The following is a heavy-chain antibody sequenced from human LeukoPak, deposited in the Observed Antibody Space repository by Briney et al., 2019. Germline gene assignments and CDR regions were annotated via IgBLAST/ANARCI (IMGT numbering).Heavy chain of an antibody. Sequence: GASVKVSCKASGYTFTDYYLHWVRQAPGQGLEWMGWINPNSGVTNYAQTFQGRVTMTRDTSITTAYMELSRLRSDDTAVYFCARIGYNHYFDYWGQGTLVTVSS. J-gene: IGHJ4*02. CDR1: GYTFTDYY. D-gene: IGHD5-24*01. CDR3: ARIGYNHYFDY. CDR2: INPNSGVT. V-gene: IGHV1-2*02.